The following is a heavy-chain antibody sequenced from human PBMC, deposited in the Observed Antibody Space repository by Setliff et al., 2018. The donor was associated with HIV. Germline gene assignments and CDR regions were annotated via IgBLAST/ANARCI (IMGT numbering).Heavy chain of an antibody. Sequence: ASVKVSCKASGYTFTSYDINWVRQGTGQGLEWMGWMNPNSGNTGYAQKFQGRVTMTRNTSISTAYMELSSLRSEDTAVYYYARDPRFSGYAQAFDYWGQGSPVTVSS. J-gene: IGHJ4*02. CDR2: MNPNSGNT. V-gene: IGHV1-8*02. CDR3: ARDPRFSGYAQAFDY. CDR1: GYTFTSYD. D-gene: IGHD5-12*01.